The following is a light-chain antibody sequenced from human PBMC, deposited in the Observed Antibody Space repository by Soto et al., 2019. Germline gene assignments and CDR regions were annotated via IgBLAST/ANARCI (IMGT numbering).Light chain of an antibody. CDR3: QQYTNTNNPWM. Sequence: DIQFTQSPPTLSASVGDRATITCRASQTISTWMAWYQQKPGKAPKLLVYDASTLTSGVTSRFSGSGSGTEFTLIISGLQPDDSATYYCQQYTNTNNPWMFGQGTKV. CDR1: QTISTW. J-gene: IGKJ1*01. V-gene: IGKV1-5*01. CDR2: DAS.